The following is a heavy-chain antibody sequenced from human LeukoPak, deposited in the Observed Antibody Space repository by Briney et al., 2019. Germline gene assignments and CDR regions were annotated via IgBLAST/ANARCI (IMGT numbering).Heavy chain of an antibody. D-gene: IGHD1-26*01. CDR2: IIPIFGTA. CDR3: ARKLSGEYLVFDI. CDR1: GGTFSSYA. Sequence: SVKVSCKASGGTFSSYAISWVRQAPGQGLEWMGGIIPIFGTANYAQKLQGRVTITTDESTSTAYMELSSLRSEDTAVYYCARKLSGEYLVFDIWGQGTMVAVSS. J-gene: IGHJ3*02. V-gene: IGHV1-69*05.